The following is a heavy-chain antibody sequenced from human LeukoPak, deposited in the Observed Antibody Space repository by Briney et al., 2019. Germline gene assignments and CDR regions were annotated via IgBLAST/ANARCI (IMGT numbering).Heavy chain of an antibody. Sequence: SETLSLTCNVSGGSISSYYWTWIRQSPARGLEGNGYIYYTGSTIYNPSLTSRVSMSVDTSKNEFSLKLSSVTAADAAVYFCARQVRFSRALYNWFDAWGQGTLVTVSS. CDR1: GGSISSYY. J-gene: IGHJ5*02. CDR3: ARQVRFSRALYNWFDA. CDR2: IYYTGST. V-gene: IGHV4-59*08.